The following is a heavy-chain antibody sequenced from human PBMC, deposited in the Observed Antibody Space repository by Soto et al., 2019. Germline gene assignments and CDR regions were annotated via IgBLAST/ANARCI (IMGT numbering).Heavy chain of an antibody. J-gene: IGHJ4*02. CDR1: GGSISGYY. D-gene: IGHD3-16*01. Sequence: KASETLSLTCTVSGGSISGYYWSWIRQPPGKGLELIGYIFYSASTKYNPSLRSRVTMSVDTSRNQFSLKLSSLTAADTAVYYCARHDPWGPLDYWGQGTLVTVSS. CDR3: ARHDPWGPLDY. V-gene: IGHV4-59*04. CDR2: IFYSAST.